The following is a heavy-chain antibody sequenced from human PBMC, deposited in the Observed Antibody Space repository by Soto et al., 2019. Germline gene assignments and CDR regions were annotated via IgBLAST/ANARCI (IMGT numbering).Heavy chain of an antibody. CDR2: ISHDGNSH. J-gene: IGHJ3*01. CDR3: VKAQERSAQFVAVVITALDV. D-gene: IGHD3-22*01. V-gene: IGHV3-30*18. Sequence: PGGSLRLSCEVSGFSFSNYGIHWVREAPGKGLEWVAVISHDGNSHHLADSVRGRFTISRDNSKNTVFLHMTSLRREHSAVYHCVKAQERSAQFVAVVITALDVWGQGTMVTVSS. CDR1: GFSFSNYG.